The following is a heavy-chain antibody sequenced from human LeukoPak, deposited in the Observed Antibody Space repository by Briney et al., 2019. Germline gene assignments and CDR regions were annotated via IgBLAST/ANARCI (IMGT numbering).Heavy chain of an antibody. CDR1: GFTFSSYS. Sequence: GGSLRLSCAASGFTFSSYSMNWVRQAPGKGLERVSSISSSSSYIYYADSVKGRFTISRDNAKNSLYLQMNSLRAEDTAVYYCASEFDGILTGGGYWGQGTLVTVSS. J-gene: IGHJ4*02. CDR2: ISSSSSYI. CDR3: ASEFDGILTGGGY. V-gene: IGHV3-21*01. D-gene: IGHD3-9*01.